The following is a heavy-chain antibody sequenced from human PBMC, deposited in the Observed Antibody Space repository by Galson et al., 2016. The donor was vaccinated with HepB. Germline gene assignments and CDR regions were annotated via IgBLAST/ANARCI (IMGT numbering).Heavy chain of an antibody. J-gene: IGHJ4*02. V-gene: IGHV4-39*01. CDR2: IYYSGTT. CDR1: GDSLGSSDYY. D-gene: IGHD3-10*01. CDR3: VRMFHYGSSGYYPESYSLDY. Sequence: SETLSLTCTVSGDSLGSSDYYWAWIRQPPGKGLEWIGNIYYSGTTYYNPSLQSRVTISEDTSKTQFSLNLRFVTAADTDKYYRVRMFHYGSSGYYPESYSLDYWGQGSLVTVSS.